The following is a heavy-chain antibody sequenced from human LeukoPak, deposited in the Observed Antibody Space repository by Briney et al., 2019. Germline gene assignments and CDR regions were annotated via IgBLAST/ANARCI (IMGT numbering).Heavy chain of an antibody. CDR3: ARGSWELYFDY. CDR2: VSNSGDYI. CDR1: GFSFSSYR. V-gene: IGHV3-21*06. Sequence: GGSLRLSCAASGFSFSSYRMNWVRQAPGKGLEWVSSVSNSGDYIHYADSVKGRFTISRDNSKNSLYLQMNSLRAEDTAVYYCARGSWELYFDYWGQGTLVTVSS. D-gene: IGHD1-26*01. J-gene: IGHJ4*02.